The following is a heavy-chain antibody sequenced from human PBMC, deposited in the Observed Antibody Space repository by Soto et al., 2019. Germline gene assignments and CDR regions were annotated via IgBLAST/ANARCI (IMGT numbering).Heavy chain of an antibody. Sequence: SETLSLTCTVSGGSISDDTYYWGWIRQPPGKGLEWIGSMYYSGTSSYNPSLKSRVSMSVDTSKKQFSLRLNSVTASDTAVYYCARRLAVTGTLEYYFDYWGQGSLVTVSS. CDR3: ARRLAVTGTLEYYFDY. J-gene: IGHJ4*02. CDR1: GGSISDDTYY. V-gene: IGHV4-39*01. CDR2: MYYSGTS. D-gene: IGHD6-19*01.